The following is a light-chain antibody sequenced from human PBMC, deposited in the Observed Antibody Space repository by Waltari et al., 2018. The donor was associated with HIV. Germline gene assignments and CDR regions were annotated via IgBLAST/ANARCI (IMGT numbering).Light chain of an antibody. Sequence: DIVMTQSPDSLAVSLGERATINCKSTQSLFYSPEKKDYLAWYQQKPGQPPKLLISRASARESGVPDRFSGSGSGTDFTLTIASLQAEDVAVYYCQQSYSAPVTFGQGTKLDIK. J-gene: IGKJ2*01. CDR3: QQSYSAPVT. CDR2: RAS. V-gene: IGKV4-1*01. CDR1: QSLFYSPEKKDY.